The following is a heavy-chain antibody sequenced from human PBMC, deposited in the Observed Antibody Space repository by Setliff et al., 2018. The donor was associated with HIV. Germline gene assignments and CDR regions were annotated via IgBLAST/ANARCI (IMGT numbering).Heavy chain of an antibody. V-gene: IGHV4-4*09. CDR2: IYTSGST. J-gene: IGHJ5*02. CDR1: GGSISSYY. Sequence: NPSETLSLTCTVSGGSISSYYWSWIRQPPGKGLEWIGYIYTSGSTNYNPSLKSRITISLDTSKNQFSLKLSSVTAADTAVYYCARSRTNWFDPWGQGTLVTVSS. CDR3: ARSRTNWFDP.